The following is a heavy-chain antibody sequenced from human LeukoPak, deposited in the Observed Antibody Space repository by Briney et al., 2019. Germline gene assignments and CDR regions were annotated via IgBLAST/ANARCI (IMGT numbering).Heavy chain of an antibody. CDR2: ISSTSRSK. V-gene: IGHV3-11*04. J-gene: IGHJ4*02. D-gene: IGHD3-3*01. Sequence: GGSLRLSCAASGFTFSDYYMTWIRQAPGKGLEWVSYISSTSRSKYYADSVKGRFTISRDNAKNSLYLQMNSLRAEDTAVYYCARDFRFLEDYWGQGTLVTVSS. CDR1: GFTFSDYY. CDR3: ARDFRFLEDY.